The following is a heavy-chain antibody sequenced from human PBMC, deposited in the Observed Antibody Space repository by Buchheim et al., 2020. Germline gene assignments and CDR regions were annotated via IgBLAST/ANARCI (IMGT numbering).Heavy chain of an antibody. J-gene: IGHJ4*02. CDR1: GYTFTSYH. D-gene: IGHD6-19*01. V-gene: IGHV1-46*03. Sequence: QVQLVQSGAEVKKPGASVKVSCKASGYTFTSYHIHWVRQAPGQGLEWMGIINPSGGSTRYAQKFQGRVIMTRDTSTSTVYMELCSLMSEDTAVYYCASGAVAVTRALVVDYWGQRTL. CDR2: INPSGGST. CDR3: ASGAVAVTRALVVDY.